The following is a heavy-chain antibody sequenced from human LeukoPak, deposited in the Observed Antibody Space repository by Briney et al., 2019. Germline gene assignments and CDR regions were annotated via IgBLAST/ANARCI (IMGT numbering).Heavy chain of an antibody. J-gene: IGHJ4*02. Sequence: GRSLRLSCAASGFTFDDYAMHWVRQAPGKGLEWVSGISWNSGSIGYADSVKGRFTISRDNAKNSLYLQMNSLRAEDTAFYYCAKSSRGWSLVDYWGQGTLVTVSS. CDR3: AKSSRGWSLVDY. CDR2: ISWNSGSI. V-gene: IGHV3-9*01. D-gene: IGHD6-19*01. CDR1: GFTFDDYA.